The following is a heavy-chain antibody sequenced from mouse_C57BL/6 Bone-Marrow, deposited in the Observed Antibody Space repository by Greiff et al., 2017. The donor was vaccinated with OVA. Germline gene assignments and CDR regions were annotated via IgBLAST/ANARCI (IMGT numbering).Heavy chain of an antibody. CDR2: IDPENGDT. J-gene: IGHJ2*01. CDR1: GFNIKDDY. CDR3: TTVVSYYFDD. Sequence: EVQLQESGAELVRPGASVKLSCTASGFNIKDDYMHWVKQRPEQGLEWIGWIDPENGDTEYASKFQGKATITADTSSNTAYLQLSSLTSEDTAVYYCTTVVSYYFDDWGQGTTLTVSS. D-gene: IGHD1-1*01. V-gene: IGHV14-4*01.